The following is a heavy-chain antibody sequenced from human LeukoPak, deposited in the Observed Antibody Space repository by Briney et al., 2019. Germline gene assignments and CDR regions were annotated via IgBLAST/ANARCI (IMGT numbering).Heavy chain of an antibody. J-gene: IGHJ6*03. CDR3: ARVFDSGSQAYFYYMDV. D-gene: IGHD3-10*01. CDR2: IYYSGST. V-gene: IGHV4-59*01. CDR1: GGSISSYY. Sequence: PSETLPLTCTVSGGSISSYYWSWIRQTPGKGLEWIGYIYYSGSTNFNPSLKSRVTISVDTSKNQFSLKVSSVTAADTAVYYCARVFDSGSQAYFYYMDVWGKGTTVTIFS.